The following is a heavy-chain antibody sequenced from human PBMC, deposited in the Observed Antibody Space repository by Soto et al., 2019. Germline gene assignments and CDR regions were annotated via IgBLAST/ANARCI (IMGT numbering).Heavy chain of an antibody. J-gene: IGHJ4*02. CDR1: GYTFISYG. CDR2: ISPNSGNT. V-gene: IGHV1-18*01. D-gene: IGHD4-17*01. Sequence: ASVKVSCKASGYTFISYGIAWVRQAPGQGLEWMAWISPNSGNTNYAQKFQGRVTVTTETPTNTAYMELRSLRSDDTAVYYCARRPPFSNGNFVTYFFDFWGQGTLVTVSS. CDR3: ARRPPFSNGNFVTYFFDF.